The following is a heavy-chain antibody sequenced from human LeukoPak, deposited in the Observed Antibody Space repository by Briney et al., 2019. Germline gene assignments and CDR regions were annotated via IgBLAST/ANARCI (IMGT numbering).Heavy chain of an antibody. CDR3: ARDATYYDFWSGYNHDAFDI. V-gene: IGHV4-61*02. J-gene: IGHJ3*02. Sequence: SETLSLTCTVSGGSISSGSYYWSWIRQPAGKGLEWIGRIYTSGSTNYNPSLKSRVTMSVDTSKNQFSLKLSSVTAADTAVYYCARDATYYDFWSGYNHDAFDIWGQGTMVTVSS. CDR1: GGSISSGSYY. CDR2: IYTSGST. D-gene: IGHD3-3*01.